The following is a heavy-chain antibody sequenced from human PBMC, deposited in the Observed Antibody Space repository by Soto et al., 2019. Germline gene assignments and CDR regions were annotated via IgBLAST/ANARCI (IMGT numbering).Heavy chain of an antibody. V-gene: IGHV4-4*02. Sequence: TLSLTCAVSVSSISRSNWGSGVRQPPGKGLEWIGEIYHSGSTNYNPSLKSRVTISVDKSKNQFSLKLSSVTAEETAVYYGGRDVLAGSGCYYFDYWGHGTMVTVSS. J-gene: IGHJ4*01. CDR3: GRDVLAGSGCYYFDY. CDR1: VSSISRSNW. CDR2: IYHSGST. D-gene: IGHD6-19*01.